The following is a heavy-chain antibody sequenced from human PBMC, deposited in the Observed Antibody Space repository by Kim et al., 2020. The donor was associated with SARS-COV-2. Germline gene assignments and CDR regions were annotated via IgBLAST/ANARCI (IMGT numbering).Heavy chain of an antibody. CDR3: ARDRSGSRYYGSGRHTYYYYGMDV. CDR2: ISSSSSYI. Sequence: GGSLRLSCAASGFTFSSYSMNWVRQAPGKGLEWVSSISSSSSYIYYADSVKGRFTISRDNAKNSLYLQMNSLSAEDTAVYYCARDRSGSRYYGSGRHTYYYYGMDVWGQGTTVTVSS. CDR1: GFTFSSYS. J-gene: IGHJ6*02. V-gene: IGHV3-21*01. D-gene: IGHD3-10*01.